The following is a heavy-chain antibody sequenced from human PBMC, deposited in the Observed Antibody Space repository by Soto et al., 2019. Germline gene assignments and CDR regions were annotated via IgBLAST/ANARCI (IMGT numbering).Heavy chain of an antibody. D-gene: IGHD2-2*02. V-gene: IGHV3-23*01. CDR2: ISATGGGT. Sequence: LRLSCAASGFKFSNYAMSWVRQAPGKGLEWVSLISATGGGTYYADSVKGRFTISRDNSHNTLYLQVHSLTAEDTAVYYCAKSPNFYCSSPNCYKYYFDHWRQGTRVTVSS. J-gene: IGHJ4*02. CDR3: AKSPNFYCSSPNCYKYYFDH. CDR1: GFKFSNYA.